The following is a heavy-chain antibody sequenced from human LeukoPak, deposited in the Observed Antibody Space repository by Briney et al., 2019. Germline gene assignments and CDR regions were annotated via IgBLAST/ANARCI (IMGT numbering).Heavy chain of an antibody. CDR2: IVVGSGNT. D-gene: IGHD3-22*01. V-gene: IGHV1-58*02. Sequence: GASVKVSCKASGFTLTRSAMQWVRQARGQRLEWIGWIVVGSGNTNYAQKFQERVTISRDMSTSTAYMELSSLRSEDTAVYYCAALVDYYDSSGYYVGYWGQGTLVTVSS. CDR1: GFTLTRSA. CDR3: AALVDYYDSSGYYVGY. J-gene: IGHJ4*02.